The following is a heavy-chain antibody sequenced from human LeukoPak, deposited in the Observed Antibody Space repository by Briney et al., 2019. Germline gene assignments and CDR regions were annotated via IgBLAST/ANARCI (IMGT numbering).Heavy chain of an antibody. CDR2: ISSSSSTI. Sequence: GGSLRLSCAASGFTFSSYSMNWVRQAPGKGLEWVSYISSSSSTIYYADSVKGRFTISRDNAKNSLYLQMNSLRAEDTAVYYCARRRVEVTAITDAFDIWGQGTMVTVSS. CDR3: ARRRVEVTAITDAFDI. J-gene: IGHJ3*02. CDR1: GFTFSSYS. D-gene: IGHD2-21*02. V-gene: IGHV3-48*01.